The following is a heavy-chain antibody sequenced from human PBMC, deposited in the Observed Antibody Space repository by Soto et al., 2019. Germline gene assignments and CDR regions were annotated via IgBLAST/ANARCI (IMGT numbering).Heavy chain of an antibody. CDR1: GGPLSSYY. J-gene: IGHJ4*02. V-gene: IGHV4-59*08. D-gene: IGHD4-17*01. CDR2: IYYSGST. Sequence: TSETLSLTCTVSGGPLSSYYWSWIRQPPGKGLEWIGYIYYSGSTNYNPSLKSRVTISVDTSKNQFSLKLSSVTAADTAVYYCARQKYDSADLDYWGQGTLVTVSS. CDR3: ARQKYDSADLDY.